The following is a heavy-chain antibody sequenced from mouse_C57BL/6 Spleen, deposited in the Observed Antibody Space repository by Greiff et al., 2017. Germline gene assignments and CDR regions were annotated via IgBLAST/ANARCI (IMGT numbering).Heavy chain of an antibody. CDR2: IDPSDSYT. J-gene: IGHJ4*01. V-gene: IGHV1-59*01. Sequence: QVQLQQPGAELVRPGTSVKLSCKASGYTFTSYWMHWVKQRPGQGLEWIGVIDPSDSYTNYNQKFKGKATLTVDKSSSTAYMQLSSLTSEDSAVYYCARSPYGNFYAMDYWGQGTSVTVSS. CDR1: GYTFTSYW. CDR3: ARSPYGNFYAMDY. D-gene: IGHD2-1*01.